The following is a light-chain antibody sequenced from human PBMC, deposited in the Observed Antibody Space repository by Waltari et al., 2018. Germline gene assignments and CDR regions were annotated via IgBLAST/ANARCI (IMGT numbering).Light chain of an antibody. V-gene: IGLV1-44*01. J-gene: IGLJ3*02. Sequence: QSVLTQPPSASGTPGQKVTISCSGSRSNIGSNSVSWYQQVPGTAPNLIIFTNNQRSSGVPDRFSASKSGTSASLAISGLQSEDEADYYCASWDDTLNGLWVFGGGTSLTVL. CDR3: ASWDDTLNGLWV. CDR2: TNN. CDR1: RSNIGSNS.